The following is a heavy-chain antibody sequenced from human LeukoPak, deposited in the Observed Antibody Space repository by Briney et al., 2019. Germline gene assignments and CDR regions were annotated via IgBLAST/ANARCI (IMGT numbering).Heavy chain of an antibody. Sequence: SETLSLTCTVSGGSISSGGHSWSWIRQPPGKGLEWIGYIYHSGSGSTYYNPSLKSRVTISIDKSKNQFSLKLNSVTAADTAVYYCARINDFLSGPTLDVWGQGTTVTVSS. CDR3: ARINDFLSGPTLDV. CDR2: IYHSGSGST. J-gene: IGHJ6*02. CDR1: GGSISSGGHS. V-gene: IGHV4-30-2*01. D-gene: IGHD3-3*01.